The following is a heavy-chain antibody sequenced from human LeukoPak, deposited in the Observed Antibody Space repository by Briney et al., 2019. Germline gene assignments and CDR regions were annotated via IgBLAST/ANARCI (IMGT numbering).Heavy chain of an antibody. V-gene: IGHV3-30*18. CDR1: GFTFSSYG. D-gene: IGHD3-10*01. CDR3: AKGSSPYGSGSYHPYYYYYGMDV. CDR2: ISYDGSNK. Sequence: GGSLRLSCAASGFTFSSYGMPWVRQAPGKGLEWVAVISYDGSNKYYADSVKGRFTISRDNSKNTLYLQMNSLRAEDTAVYYCAKGSSPYGSGSYHPYYYYYGMDVWGQGTTVTVSS. J-gene: IGHJ6*02.